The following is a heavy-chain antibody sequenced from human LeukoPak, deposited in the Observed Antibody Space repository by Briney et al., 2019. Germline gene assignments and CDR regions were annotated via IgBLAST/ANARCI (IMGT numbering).Heavy chain of an antibody. CDR3: ASPLTTVTTNGYYYYYGMDV. CDR2: IIPIFGTA. CDR1: GGTFSSYA. V-gene: IGHV1-69*13. D-gene: IGHD4-11*01. Sequence: SVKVSCKASGGTFSSYAISWVRQAPGQGLEWMGGIIPIFGTANYAQKFQGRVTITADESTSTAYMELSSLRSEDTAVYYCASPLTTVTTNGYYYYYGMDVWGQGTTVTVSS. J-gene: IGHJ6*02.